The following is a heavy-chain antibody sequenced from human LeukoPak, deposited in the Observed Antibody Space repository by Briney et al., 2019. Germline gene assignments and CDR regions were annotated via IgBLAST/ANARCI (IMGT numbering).Heavy chain of an antibody. D-gene: IGHD3-10*01. Sequence: PSETPSLTCTVSGGSISSYYWSWIRQPAGKGLEWIGRIYTSGSTNYNPSLKSRVTMSVDTSKNQFSLKLSSVTAADTAVYYCARDSDQTYYYGSGSYYHYYYGMDVWGQGTTVTVSS. V-gene: IGHV4-4*07. CDR1: GGSISSYY. J-gene: IGHJ6*02. CDR2: IYTSGST. CDR3: ARDSDQTYYYGSGSYYHYYYGMDV.